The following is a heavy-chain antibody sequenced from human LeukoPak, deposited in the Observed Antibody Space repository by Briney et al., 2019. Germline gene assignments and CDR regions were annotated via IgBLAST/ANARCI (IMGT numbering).Heavy chain of an antibody. V-gene: IGHV4-31*03. J-gene: IGHJ5*02. CDR1: GGSISSGGYY. Sequence: PSQTLSLTCTVSGGSISSGGYYWSWIRQHPGKGLEWIGYIYYSGSTYYNPSLKSRVTISVDTSKNQFSLKLSSVTAADTAVYYCARGHCSSTSCWSTYNWFDPWGQGTLITVSS. D-gene: IGHD2-2*01. CDR2: IYYSGST. CDR3: ARGHCSSTSCWSTYNWFDP.